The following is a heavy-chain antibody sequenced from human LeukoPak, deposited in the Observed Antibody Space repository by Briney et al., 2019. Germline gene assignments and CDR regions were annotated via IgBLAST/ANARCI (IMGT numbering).Heavy chain of an antibody. Sequence: GGSLRLSCAASGFTFRSYWMSWVRQAPGKGLEWVANIRQDGSERYYVVSVKGRFTISRDNAKNSLYLQMDRLRAEDTAVYYCARDLGKAGRYSSAFDYWGQGTLVTVSS. D-gene: IGHD6-19*01. CDR1: GFTFRSYW. V-gene: IGHV3-7*01. J-gene: IGHJ4*02. CDR2: IRQDGSER. CDR3: ARDLGKAGRYSSAFDY.